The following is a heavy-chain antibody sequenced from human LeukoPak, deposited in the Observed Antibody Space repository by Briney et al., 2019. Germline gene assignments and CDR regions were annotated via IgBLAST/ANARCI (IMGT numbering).Heavy chain of an antibody. V-gene: IGHV1-69*04. CDR1: GGTFRSSA. CDR2: IIPMLGIV. CDR3: ARDRDTIFGEHY. D-gene: IGHD3-3*01. Sequence: ASVKVSCKASGGTFRSSAISWVRQAPGQGLEWTGRIIPMLGIVNYAQEFQDRVTITADKSTSTAYMELSSLRSEDTAVYYCARDRDTIFGEHYWGQGTLVTVSS. J-gene: IGHJ4*02.